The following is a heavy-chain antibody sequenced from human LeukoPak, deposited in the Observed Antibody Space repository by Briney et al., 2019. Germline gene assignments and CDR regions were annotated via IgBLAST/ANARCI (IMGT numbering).Heavy chain of an antibody. CDR1: GFTFSSYW. D-gene: IGHD3-10*02. J-gene: IGHJ6*04. CDR3: AELGITMIGGV. CDR2: INGDGSST. Sequence: GGSLRLSCAASGFTFSSYWMDWVRQAPGKGLVWVSRINGDGSSTNYADSVKGRFTISRDNAKNSLYLQMNSLRAEDTAVYYCAELGITMIGGVWGKGTTVTISS. V-gene: IGHV3-74*01.